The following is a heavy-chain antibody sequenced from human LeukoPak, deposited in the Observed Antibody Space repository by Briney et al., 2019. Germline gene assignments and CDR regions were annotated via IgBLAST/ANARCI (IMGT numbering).Heavy chain of an antibody. V-gene: IGHV4-4*07. J-gene: IGHJ3*02. D-gene: IGHD2-15*01. CDR2: IYTRGST. CDR1: GGSINNYY. CDR3: ARGRYCSADICSGGDAFDI. Sequence: SETLSLTCTVSGGSINNYYWSWIRQPAGKGLECIGRIYTRGSTNYNPSLKSRVTMSVDTSKNQFSLKLSSVTAADTAVYYCARGRYCSADICSGGDAFDIWGQGTMVSVSS.